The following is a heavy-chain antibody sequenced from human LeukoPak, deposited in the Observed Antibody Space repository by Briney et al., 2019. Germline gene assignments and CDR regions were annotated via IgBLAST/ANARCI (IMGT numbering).Heavy chain of an antibody. J-gene: IGHJ4*02. V-gene: IGHV3-64*01. CDR2: ISGNGGST. CDR1: GFSFSSYA. D-gene: IGHD4-11*01. CDR3: ARTMDYRTLDY. Sequence: GGPLRLSCAASGFSFSSYAMQWVRQAPGKGLEYVSVISGNGGSTYYANSVKGRFTISRDNSKNTLYLQMGSLRAEDMAVYYCARTMDYRTLDYWGQGTLVTVSS.